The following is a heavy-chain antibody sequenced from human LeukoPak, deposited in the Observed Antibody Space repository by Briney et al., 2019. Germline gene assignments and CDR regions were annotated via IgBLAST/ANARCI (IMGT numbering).Heavy chain of an antibody. D-gene: IGHD3-22*01. V-gene: IGHV3-48*03. J-gene: IGHJ4*02. Sequence: GGSLRLSCAASGFTFSRYEVSWVRQAPGKGLEWVSYISSSGSAIYNADSVKGRFTISRDNAKNSLYLQMNSLRAEDTAIYYCARKFGVSGYVDYWGQGTLVTVSS. CDR3: ARKFGVSGYVDY. CDR1: GFTFSRYE. CDR2: ISSSGSAI.